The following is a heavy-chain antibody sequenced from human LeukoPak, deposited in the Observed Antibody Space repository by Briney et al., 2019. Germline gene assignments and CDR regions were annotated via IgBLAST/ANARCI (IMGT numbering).Heavy chain of an antibody. Sequence: GGTLRLSCAASGFTFSGYAMNWVRQAPGKGLEWVSAISSSGSTTYYADSVKGRFTISRDNSRNTLFLQMNSLTAEDTAIYSCARPRLEYCSGGSCFDAFDIWGQGTMVTVSS. CDR3: ARPRLEYCSGGSCFDAFDI. V-gene: IGHV3-23*01. D-gene: IGHD2-15*01. CDR1: GFTFSGYA. J-gene: IGHJ3*02. CDR2: ISSSGSTT.